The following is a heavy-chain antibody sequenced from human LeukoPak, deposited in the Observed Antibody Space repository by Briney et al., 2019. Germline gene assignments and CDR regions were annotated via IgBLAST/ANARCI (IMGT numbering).Heavy chain of an antibody. J-gene: IGHJ4*02. CDR3: ARENGYKYDY. Sequence: GSLRLSCAASGFTFTSNAMSWVRQAPGKGLEWIGSIYHSGSTNYNPSLKSRVTISVDTSKNQFSLKLRSVTAADTAVYYCARENGYKYDYWGQGTLVTVSS. V-gene: IGHV4-59*01. D-gene: IGHD5-24*01. CDR2: IYHSGST. CDR1: GFTFTSNA.